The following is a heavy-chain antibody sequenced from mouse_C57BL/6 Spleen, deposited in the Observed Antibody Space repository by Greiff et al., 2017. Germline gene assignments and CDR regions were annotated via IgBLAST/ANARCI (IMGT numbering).Heavy chain of an antibody. J-gene: IGHJ4*01. CDR2: ISSGGDYI. CDR1: GFTFSSYA. D-gene: IGHD2-5*01. Sequence: DVMLVESGEGLVKPGGSLKLSCAASGFTFSSYAMSWVRQTPEKRLEWVAYISSGGDYIYYADTVKGRFTISRDNARNTLYLQMSSLKSEDTAMYYCTRYSNYGLYYAMDYWGQGTSVTVSS. V-gene: IGHV5-9-1*02. CDR3: TRYSNYGLYYAMDY.